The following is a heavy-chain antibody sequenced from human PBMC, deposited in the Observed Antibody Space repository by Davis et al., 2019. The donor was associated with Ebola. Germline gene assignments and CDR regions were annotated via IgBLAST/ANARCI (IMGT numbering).Heavy chain of an antibody. CDR1: GFTFSSYW. CDR3: AELHSSSSHI. V-gene: IGHV3-7*03. CDR2: IKQDGSEK. D-gene: IGHD6-6*01. Sequence: GESLKISCAASGFTFSSYWMSWVRQAPGKGLEWVANIKQDGSEKYYVDSVKGRFTISRDNSTNTLYLQMNSLRAEDTALYYCAELHSSSSHIWGQGTLVTVSS. J-gene: IGHJ4*02.